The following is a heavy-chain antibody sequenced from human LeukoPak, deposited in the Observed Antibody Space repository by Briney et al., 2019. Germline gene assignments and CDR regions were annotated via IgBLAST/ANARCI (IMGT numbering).Heavy chain of an antibody. V-gene: IGHV3-48*04. J-gene: IGHJ5*02. CDR1: GFTFSSYS. CDR3: ARVRGYSGYVLGYWLDP. Sequence: PGGSLRLSCAASGFTFSSYSMNWVRQAPGKGLEWVSSISSGGYTIYYADSVKGRFTISRDNAKNSLFLQMNSLRAEDTAVYYCARVRGYSGYVLGYWLDPWGQGTLVTVSS. D-gene: IGHD5-12*01. CDR2: ISSGGYTI.